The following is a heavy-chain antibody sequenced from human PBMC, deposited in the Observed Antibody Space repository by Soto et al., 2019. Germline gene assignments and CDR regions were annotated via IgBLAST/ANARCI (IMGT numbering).Heavy chain of an antibody. Sequence: EVQLVESGGGLIQPGGSLRLSCAASGFTVSSNFMSWVRQAPWKGLEWVSVIYSGGSTYYADSVKGRFTVSRDHSKNTLYLQMNSLRAEDTAVYYCAKNLWDYGGIGYWGQGTLVTVFS. CDR2: IYSGGST. CDR3: AKNLWDYGGIGY. D-gene: IGHD4-17*01. CDR1: GFTVSSNF. J-gene: IGHJ4*02. V-gene: IGHV3-53*01.